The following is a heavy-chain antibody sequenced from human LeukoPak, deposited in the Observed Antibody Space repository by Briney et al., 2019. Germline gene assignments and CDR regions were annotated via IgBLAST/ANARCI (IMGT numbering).Heavy chain of an antibody. CDR1: GYTFTGYY. D-gene: IGHD3-10*01. CDR3: ARDKIPYGSGSPLFGY. Sequence: GASVKVSCKASGYTFTGYYMHWVRQAPGQGLEWMGRIIPILGIANYAQKFQGRVTITADKSTSTAYMELSSLRSEDTAVYYCARDKIPYGSGSPLFGYWGQGTLVTVSS. CDR2: IIPILGIA. J-gene: IGHJ4*02. V-gene: IGHV1-69*04.